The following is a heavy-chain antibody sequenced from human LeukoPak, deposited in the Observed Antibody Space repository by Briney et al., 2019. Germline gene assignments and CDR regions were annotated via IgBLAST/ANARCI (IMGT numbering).Heavy chain of an antibody. CDR3: ARAGCSSSWYLY. CDR2: ITDSSSSR. J-gene: IGHJ4*02. CDR1: GFTFSSYT. D-gene: IGHD6-13*01. V-gene: IGHV3-21*01. Sequence: KPGGSLRLSCAASGFTFSSYTMNWVRQAPGKGLEWVSSITDSSSSRYYADSVKGRFTISRDNAKNSLYLQMNSLRAEDTAVYYCARAGCSSSWYLYWGQGTLVTVSS.